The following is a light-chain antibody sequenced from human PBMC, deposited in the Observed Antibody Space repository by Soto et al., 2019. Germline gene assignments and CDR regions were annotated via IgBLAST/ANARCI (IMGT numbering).Light chain of an antibody. CDR3: MQTLQTPYT. Sequence: EIVMTQSPLSLPVTPGEPASISCKSSQSLLHSAGDNYLEWYVQKAEQSPQLLIYLVSHRASGVPDRLSGSGSGTDFTLKISKVEADDVGVYYCMQTLQTPYTFGPGTKVEIK. CDR1: QSLLHSAGDNY. J-gene: IGKJ3*01. V-gene: IGKV2-28*01. CDR2: LVS.